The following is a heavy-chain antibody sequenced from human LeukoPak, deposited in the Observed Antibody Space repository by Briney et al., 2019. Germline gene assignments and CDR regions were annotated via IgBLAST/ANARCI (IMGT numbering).Heavy chain of an antibody. CDR1: GGSISSYY. Sequence: PSETLSLTCTVSGGSISSYYWSWIRQPAGKGLEWIGRIYTSGSTNYNPSLKSRVTTSVDTSKNQFSLKLSSVTAADTAVYYCARAGGSYYGSGSYYNHGMGFDPWGQGTLVTVSS. V-gene: IGHV4-4*07. J-gene: IGHJ5*02. CDR2: IYTSGST. D-gene: IGHD3-10*01. CDR3: ARAGGSYYGSGSYYNHGMGFDP.